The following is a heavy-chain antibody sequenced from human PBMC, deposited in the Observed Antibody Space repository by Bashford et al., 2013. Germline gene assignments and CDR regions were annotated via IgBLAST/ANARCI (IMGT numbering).Heavy chain of an antibody. CDR3: ARDHSHDNQQLYFYQGLDV. CDR1: GYSFWAYG. Sequence: VASVKVSCKASGYSFWAYGISWLRQAPGQGLEWLGWIGGDNAKTNYAQKVQDRLTVTTDTSTSTAYMELRSLRSDDTAVYYCARDHSHDNQQLYFYQGLDVWGQGTMVTVSS. CDR2: IGGDNAKT. D-gene: IGHD5-24*01. J-gene: IGHJ6*02. V-gene: IGHV1-18*01.